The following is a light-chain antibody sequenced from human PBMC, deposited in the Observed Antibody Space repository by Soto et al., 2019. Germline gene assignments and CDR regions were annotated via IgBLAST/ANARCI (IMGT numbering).Light chain of an antibody. CDR2: DVS. Sequence: QSALTQPRSVSGSPRQSVTISYTGTSSDVGGYNYVSWYQQHPGKAPKLMIYDVSKRPSGVPDRFSGSKSGNTASLTISGLQAEDEADYYCCSYAGSYTWVFGGGTKLTVL. CDR3: CSYAGSYTWV. CDR1: SSDVGGYNY. V-gene: IGLV2-11*01. J-gene: IGLJ3*02.